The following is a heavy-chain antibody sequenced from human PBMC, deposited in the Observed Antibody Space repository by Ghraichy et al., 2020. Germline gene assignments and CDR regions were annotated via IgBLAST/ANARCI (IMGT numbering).Heavy chain of an antibody. Sequence: SETLSLTCTVSGGSISSSSYYWGWIRQPPGKGLEWIGSIYYSGSTYYNPSLKGRVTISVDTSKNQFSLKLSAVTAADTAVYYCVAYYYDSSGYYFDYWGQGTLVTVSS. J-gene: IGHJ4*02. D-gene: IGHD3-22*01. CDR1: GGSISSSSYY. CDR3: VAYYYDSSGYYFDY. V-gene: IGHV4-39*01. CDR2: IYYSGST.